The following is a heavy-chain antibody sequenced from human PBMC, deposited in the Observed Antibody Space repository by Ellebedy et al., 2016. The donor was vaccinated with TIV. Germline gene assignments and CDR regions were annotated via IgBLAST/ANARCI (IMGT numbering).Heavy chain of an antibody. CDR3: ASNRGGATVTTLAIDY. CDR1: GFTFSSYA. J-gene: IGHJ4*02. V-gene: IGHV3-23*01. D-gene: IGHD4-17*01. Sequence: GGSLRLSCAASGFTFSSYAMSWVRQAPGKGLEWVSAISGSGGSTYYADSVKGRFTIARDNAKNPLYLQMNSLRAEDTAVYYCASNRGGATVTTLAIDYWGQGTLVTVSS. CDR2: ISGSGGST.